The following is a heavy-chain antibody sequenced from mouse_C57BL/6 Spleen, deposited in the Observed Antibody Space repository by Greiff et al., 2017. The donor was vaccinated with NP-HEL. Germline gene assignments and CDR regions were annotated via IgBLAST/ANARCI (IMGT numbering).Heavy chain of an antibody. D-gene: IGHD1-1*01. CDR3: ARGYYGSSYYWYFDV. V-gene: IGHV3-8*01. Sequence: EVQLVESGPGLAKPSQTLSLTCSVPGYSITSDYWNWIRKFPGNKLEYMGYISYSGSTYYNPSLKSRISITRDTSKNQYYLQLNSVTTEDTATYYCARGYYGSSYYWYFDVWGTGTTVTVSS. J-gene: IGHJ1*03. CDR2: ISYSGST. CDR1: GYSITSDY.